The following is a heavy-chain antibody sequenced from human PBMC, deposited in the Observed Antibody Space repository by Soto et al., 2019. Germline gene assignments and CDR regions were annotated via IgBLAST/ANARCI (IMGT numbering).Heavy chain of an antibody. CDR3: AREVVVVTAMGMYYCDY. V-gene: IGHV1-69*08. D-gene: IGHD2-21*02. CDR2: IIPILGIA. CDR1: GGTFSSYT. J-gene: IGHJ4*02. Sequence: QVQLVQSGAEVKKPGSSVKVSCKASGGTFSSYTISWVRQAPGQGLEWMGRIIPILGIANYAQEVQGRVTLTADTSTSAAYMGLSSLRSEDTAVYYCAREVVVVTAMGMYYCDYWGQGTLVTVSS.